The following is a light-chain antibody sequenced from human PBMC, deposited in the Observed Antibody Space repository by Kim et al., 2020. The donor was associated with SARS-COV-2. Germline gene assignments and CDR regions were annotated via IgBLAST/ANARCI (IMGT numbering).Light chain of an antibody. V-gene: IGLV3-19*01. J-gene: IGLJ2*01. Sequence: VVLGQTVRITCQGDSLRSYYATWYQQKPGQAPIVVIYGKNNRPSGIPDRFSGSSSGNTASLTITGTQAGDEADYYCNSRDSNDNVVFGGGTKVTVL. CDR2: GKN. CDR1: SLRSYY. CDR3: NSRDSNDNVV.